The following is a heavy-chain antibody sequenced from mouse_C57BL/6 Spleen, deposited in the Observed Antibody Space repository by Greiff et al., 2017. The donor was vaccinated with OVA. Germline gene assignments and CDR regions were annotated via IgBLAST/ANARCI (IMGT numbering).Heavy chain of an antibody. CDR2: INPNNGGT. Sequence: VQLQQSGPELVKPGASVKISCKASGYTFTDYYMNWVKQSHGKSLEWIGDINPNNGGTSYNQKFKGKATLTVDKSSSTAYMALRSLTSEDSAVEDGARRGHGRRPAHDWGQGTTRTVSS. CDR3: ARRGHGRRPAHD. D-gene: IGHD1-1*01. CDR1: GYTFTDYY. V-gene: IGHV1-26*01. J-gene: IGHJ2*01.